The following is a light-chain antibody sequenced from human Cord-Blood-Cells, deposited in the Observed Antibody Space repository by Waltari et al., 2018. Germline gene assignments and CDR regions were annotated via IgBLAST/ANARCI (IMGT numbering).Light chain of an antibody. CDR2: EVS. CDR3: SSYTSSSTLV. Sequence: QSALTPPASVSGSPGKSITISCTRTSSDVGGYNYVSWYQQHPGKAPKLMIYEVSNRPSGVSNRFSGSKSGNTASLTISGLQAEDEADYYCSSYTSSSTLVFGGGTKLTVL. V-gene: IGLV2-14*01. CDR1: SSDVGGYNY. J-gene: IGLJ2*01.